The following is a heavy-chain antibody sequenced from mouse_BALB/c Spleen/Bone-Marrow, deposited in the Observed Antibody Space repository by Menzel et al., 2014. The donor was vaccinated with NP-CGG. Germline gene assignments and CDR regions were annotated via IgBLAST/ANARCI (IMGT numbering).Heavy chain of an antibody. CDR3: ARRRDGSSSYYAMDY. CDR2: IYPGGGYT. Sequence: QVQLQQSGAELGRPGTSVKMSCKAAGYTFTNYWIGWVKQRPGHGLEWIGDIYPGGGYTNYNEKFKGKATLTADTPSSTACMQLSSLTSEDSAIYYCARRRDGSSSYYAMDYWGQGASVTVSS. CDR1: GYTFTNYW. D-gene: IGHD1-1*01. V-gene: IGHV1-63*02. J-gene: IGHJ4*01.